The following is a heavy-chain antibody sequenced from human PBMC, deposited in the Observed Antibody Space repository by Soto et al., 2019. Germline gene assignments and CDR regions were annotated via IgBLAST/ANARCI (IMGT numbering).Heavy chain of an antibody. D-gene: IGHD3-10*01. CDR1: GYTFTSYA. J-gene: IGHJ5*02. CDR3: ARDGTMVRGVIITEVGWFDP. V-gene: IGHV1-3*01. CDR2: INAGNGNT. Sequence: QVQLVQSGAEVKKPGASVKVSCKASGYTFTSYAMHWVRQAPGQRLEWMGWINAGNGNTKYSQKFQGRVTITRDTSASTAYMELSSLRSEETAVYYCARDGTMVRGVIITEVGWFDPWGQGTLVTVSS.